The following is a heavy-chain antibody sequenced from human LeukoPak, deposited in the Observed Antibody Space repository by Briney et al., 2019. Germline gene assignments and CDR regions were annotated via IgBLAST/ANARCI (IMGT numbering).Heavy chain of an antibody. J-gene: IGHJ4*02. CDR2: IYYSGST. CDR1: GGFISSSSYF. V-gene: IGHV4-39*07. Sequence: PSETLSLTCTVSGGFISSSSYFWGWIRQPPGKGLEWIGSIYYSGSTSYNPSLKSRVTISVDTSKNQFSLKLSSVTAADTAVYYCASRSSGWRSDYWGQGTLVTVSS. D-gene: IGHD6-19*01. CDR3: ASRSSGWRSDY.